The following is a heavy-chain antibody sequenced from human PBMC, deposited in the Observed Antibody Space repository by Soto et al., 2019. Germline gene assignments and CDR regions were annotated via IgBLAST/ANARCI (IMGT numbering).Heavy chain of an antibody. CDR2: ISYDGSNK. Sequence: VGSLRLSCAASGFTFSSYAMHWVRQAPGKGLEWVAVISYDGSNKYYADSVKGRFTISRDNSKNTLYLQMNSLRAEDTAVYYCARDWGGSQTGGWFDPWGQGTLVTVSS. J-gene: IGHJ5*02. V-gene: IGHV3-30-3*01. D-gene: IGHD2-15*01. CDR1: GFTFSSYA. CDR3: ARDWGGSQTGGWFDP.